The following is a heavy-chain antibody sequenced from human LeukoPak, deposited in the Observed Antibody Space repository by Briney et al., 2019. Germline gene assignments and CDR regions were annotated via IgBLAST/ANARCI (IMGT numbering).Heavy chain of an antibody. J-gene: IGHJ1*01. CDR3: ASAYSSGWYYSGSEYFQH. D-gene: IGHD6-19*01. CDR1: GYTFTDYY. Sequence: ASVKISCKVSGYTFTDYYMHWVQQAPGKGLEWMGLVDPEDGETIYAEKFQGRVTITRNTSISTAYMELSSLRSEDTAVYYCASAYSSGWYYSGSEYFQHWGQGTLVTVSS. V-gene: IGHV1-69-2*01. CDR2: VDPEDGET.